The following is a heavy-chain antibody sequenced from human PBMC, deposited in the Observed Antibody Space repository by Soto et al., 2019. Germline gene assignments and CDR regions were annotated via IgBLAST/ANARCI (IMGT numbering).Heavy chain of an antibody. J-gene: IGHJ5*02. V-gene: IGHV3-48*02. CDR2: ISNSSSTI. CDR1: GFTFSSYS. Sequence: EVQLVESGGGLVQPGGSLRLSCAASGFTFSSYSMNWVRQAPGKGLEWVSYISNSSSTIYYADSVKGRFTISRYNANNSLYMQMNSLRDEDTDMYYCANEGGNLNWFDPWGQGTLVTVSS. D-gene: IGHD4-4*01. CDR3: ANEGGNLNWFDP.